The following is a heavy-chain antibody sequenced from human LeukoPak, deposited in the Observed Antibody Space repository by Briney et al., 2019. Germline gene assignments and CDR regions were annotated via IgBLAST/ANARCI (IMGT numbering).Heavy chain of an antibody. D-gene: IGHD3-9*01. CDR1: GDSVSSSSYY. J-gene: IGHJ4*02. Sequence: SETLSLTCTVSGDSVSSSSYYWGWIRQPPGKGLEWIGSIYYSGNTYYNPSLKSRVTLSVDTSKKQFSLRLTSVTAADTAVYYCARRVRLVTPHEYWGQGTLVTVSS. CDR3: ARRVRLVTPHEY. V-gene: IGHV4-39*01. CDR2: IYYSGNT.